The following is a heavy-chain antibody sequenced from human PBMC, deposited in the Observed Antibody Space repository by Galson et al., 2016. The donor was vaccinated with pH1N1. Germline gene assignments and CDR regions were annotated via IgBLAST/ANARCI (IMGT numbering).Heavy chain of an antibody. CDR1: GGTFSNSA. J-gene: IGHJ6*03. V-gene: IGHV1-69*13. Sequence: SVKVSCKASGGTFSNSAISWVRQAPGQGLEWMGRIIPIFGTSNYAQKFQGRVTTTADESTSTAYMELRSLRSEDTAVYYCARGGYGDYTDYMDVWGKGTTVTVSS. CDR2: IIPIFGTS. D-gene: IGHD4-17*01. CDR3: ARGGYGDYTDYMDV.